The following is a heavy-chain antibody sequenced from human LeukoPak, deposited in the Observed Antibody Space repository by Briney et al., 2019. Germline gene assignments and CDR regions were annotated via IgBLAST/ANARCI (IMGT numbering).Heavy chain of an antibody. CDR2: IDSVGNNI. V-gene: IGHV3-74*01. Sequence: PGGSLRLSCAASGFTFSSHWMHWVRQAPGKGLVWVSRIDSVGNNIAHEESVKGRFTISRDNANNMLYLQMNSLRAEDTAVYYCAKPRRDPGPYYYMDVWGKGTTVTVSS. D-gene: IGHD1-14*01. J-gene: IGHJ6*03. CDR1: GFTFSSHW. CDR3: AKPRRDPGPYYYMDV.